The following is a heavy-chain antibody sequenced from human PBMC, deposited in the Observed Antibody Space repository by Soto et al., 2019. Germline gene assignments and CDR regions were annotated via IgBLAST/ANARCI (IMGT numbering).Heavy chain of an antibody. V-gene: IGHV1-8*01. J-gene: IGHJ4*02. CDR1: GYTFTSYD. CDR3: ARFQRSGIDY. Sequence: GASVKVSCKASGYTFTSYDINWVRQATGQGLEWMGWMNPNSGNTGYAQKFQGGVTMTRNTSISTAYMELSSLGSEDTAVYYCARFQRSGIDYWGQGTLVTVSS. CDR2: MNPNSGNT.